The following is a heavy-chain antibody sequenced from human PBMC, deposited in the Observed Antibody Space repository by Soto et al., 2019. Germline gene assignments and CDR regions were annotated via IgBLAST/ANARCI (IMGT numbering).Heavy chain of an antibody. Sequence: GGSLRLSCAASRFTFSDFYMSWIRQAPGKGLEWASYISSSGETIYYADSVKGRFTISRDNSKNTLYLQMNSLRAEDTAVYYCAKDLAGDFWSGYHYFDYWGQGTLVTVSS. V-gene: IGHV3-11*04. CDR1: RFTFSDFY. D-gene: IGHD3-3*01. J-gene: IGHJ4*02. CDR2: ISSSGETI. CDR3: AKDLAGDFWSGYHYFDY.